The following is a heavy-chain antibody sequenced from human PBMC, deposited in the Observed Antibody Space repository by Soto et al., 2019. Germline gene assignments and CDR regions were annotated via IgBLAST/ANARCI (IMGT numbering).Heavy chain of an antibody. V-gene: IGHV2-5*02. CDR1: GFSLSTGGVG. CDR3: AHSRCGGDCLQAYSSHYYYGMDV. D-gene: IGHD2-21*02. J-gene: IGHJ6*02. Sequence: QITLKESGPSLVKPTQTLTLTCTFSGFSLSTGGVGVGWIRQPPGKALEWLALIYWDDDKRYSPSLRSRLNVTKDTSKNQVVLTMTNMDPVDTATYYCAHSRCGGDCLQAYSSHYYYGMDVWGQGTTVTVSS. CDR2: IYWDDDK.